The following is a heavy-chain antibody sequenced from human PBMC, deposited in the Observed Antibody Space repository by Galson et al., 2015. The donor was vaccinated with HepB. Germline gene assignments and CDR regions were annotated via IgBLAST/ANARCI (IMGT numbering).Heavy chain of an antibody. CDR3: AKSTVFGLLIKPVFYFDF. V-gene: IGHV3-23*01. D-gene: IGHD3/OR15-3a*01. CDR2: ISGSDGGT. J-gene: IGHJ4*02. CDR1: GFTSSAFA. Sequence: SLRLSCAASGFTSSAFAMSWVRQAPGKGLEWVSVISGSDGGTYYADSVQGRFTISRDNSKNTLYLQMRSLRAEDTAVYYCAKSTVFGLLIKPVFYFDFCGQGTLVSVSS.